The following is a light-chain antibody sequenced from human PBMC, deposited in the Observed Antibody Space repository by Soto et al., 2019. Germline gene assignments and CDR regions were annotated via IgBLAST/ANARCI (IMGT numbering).Light chain of an antibody. Sequence: AIQMTQSPSSLSASVGDRVAITCRASQGIRNNLGWYQQKPGKAPKLLIYAAASPQSGVPSRFSGSGSGTDFTLTISSLQPEDFATYFCLQDYNYPYTFGQGTKLEIK. CDR3: LQDYNYPYT. CDR1: QGIRNN. V-gene: IGKV1-6*01. J-gene: IGKJ2*01. CDR2: AAA.